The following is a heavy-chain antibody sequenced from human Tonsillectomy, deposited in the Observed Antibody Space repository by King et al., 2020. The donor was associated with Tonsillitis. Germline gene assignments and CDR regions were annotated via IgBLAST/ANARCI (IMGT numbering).Heavy chain of an antibody. CDR2: IIPIFGTA. CDR1: GGTFSSYA. J-gene: IGHJ3*01. Sequence: VQLVQSGAEVKKPGSSVKVSCKASGGTFSSYALSWVRQTPGQGLEWMGGIIPIFGTANYAQKFQGRVTITADESTSTAYMDLSSLTSEDTAVYYCARDYRDYYVSSGFQGAFDFWGQGTMVTVSS. CDR3: ARDYRDYYVSSGFQGAFDF. V-gene: IGHV1-69*01. D-gene: IGHD3-22*01.